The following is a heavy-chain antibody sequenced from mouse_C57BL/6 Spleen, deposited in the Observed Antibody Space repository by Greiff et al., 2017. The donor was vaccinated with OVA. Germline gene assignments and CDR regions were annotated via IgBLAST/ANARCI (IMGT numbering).Heavy chain of an antibody. Sequence: QVQLQQPGAALVRPGSSVKLSCKASGYTFTSYWMHWVKQRPIQGLEWIGNIDPSDSETHYNQKFKDKATLTVDKSSSTAYMQLRSLTSEDSAVYYCARSRLDYYGSSYDYWGKGTTLTVSS. D-gene: IGHD1-1*01. CDR1: GYTFTSYW. J-gene: IGHJ2*01. V-gene: IGHV1-52*01. CDR2: IDPSDSET. CDR3: ARSRLDYYGSSYDY.